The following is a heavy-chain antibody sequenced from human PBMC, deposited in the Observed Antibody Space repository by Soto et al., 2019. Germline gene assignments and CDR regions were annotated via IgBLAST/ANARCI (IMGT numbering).Heavy chain of an antibody. Sequence: PGGSLRLSCSASSFTFSRYPMSWVPQAPGEGLEWVSAISGSGGSTYYADSVKGRFTISRDNSKNTLYLQMNSLRAEDTAVYYCAKGYYSSGFPSLDYWGQGTLVTVSS. CDR2: ISGSGGST. CDR1: SFTFSRYP. D-gene: IGHD3-22*01. J-gene: IGHJ4*02. V-gene: IGHV3-23*01. CDR3: AKGYYSSGFPSLDY.